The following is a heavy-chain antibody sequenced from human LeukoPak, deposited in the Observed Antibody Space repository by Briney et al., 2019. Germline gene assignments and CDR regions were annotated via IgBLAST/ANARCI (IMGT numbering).Heavy chain of an antibody. CDR2: IYYSGST. CDR3: GVRGSYSSLEY. Sequence: PSETLSLTCTVSGGSISSSSYSWGWIRQPPGKGLEWIGSIYYSGSTYYNPSLKSRVTISVDTSKNQFSLKLSSVTAADTAVYYCGVRGSYSSLEYWGQGTLVTVSS. CDR1: GGSISSSSYS. V-gene: IGHV4-39*01. D-gene: IGHD1-26*01. J-gene: IGHJ4*02.